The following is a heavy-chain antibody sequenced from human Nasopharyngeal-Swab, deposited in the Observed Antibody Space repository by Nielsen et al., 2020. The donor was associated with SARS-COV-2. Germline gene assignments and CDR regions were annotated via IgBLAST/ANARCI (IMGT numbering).Heavy chain of an antibody. CDR3: ATSTPFVRSAWFDP. D-gene: IGHD3-3*01. V-gene: IGHV1-24*01. J-gene: IGHJ5*02. CDR1: GYTLPELS. CDR2: FDPEDGET. Sequence: ASVKVSCKVSGYTLPELSMHWVRQAPGKGLEWMGGFDPEDGETGYAQKFQGRVTMTEDTSTDTAYMELSSLRSEDTAVYYCATSTPFVRSAWFDPWGQGTLVTVSS.